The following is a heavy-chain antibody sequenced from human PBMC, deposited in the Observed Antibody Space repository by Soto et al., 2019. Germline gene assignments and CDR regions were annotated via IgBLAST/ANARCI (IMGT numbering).Heavy chain of an antibody. CDR3: NVGGEPSDA. V-gene: IGHV3-73*01. CDR1: GFTFSGST. D-gene: IGHD3-10*02. Sequence: EVQLVESGGGLVQAGGSLKVSCAASGFTFSGSTLHWVRQASGKGLEWIGLIRTKGHNYAPAYGASVKGRFTLFRDDSKSTAYLNRNSLKTEDTAVYYCNVGGEPSDAWGQGTLVTVTS. J-gene: IGHJ5*02. CDR2: IRTKGHNYAP.